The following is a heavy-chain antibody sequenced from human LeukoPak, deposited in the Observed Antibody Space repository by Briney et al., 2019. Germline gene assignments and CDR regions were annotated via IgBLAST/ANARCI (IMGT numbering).Heavy chain of an antibody. CDR3: ARDLWFGEFTGFDY. J-gene: IGHJ4*02. CDR2: IKQDGSEK. V-gene: IGHV3-7*01. CDR1: GFTFSTYS. Sequence: GGSLRLSCEVSGFTFSTYSMNWVRQAPGKGLEWVANIKQDGSEKYYVDSVKGRFTISRDNAKNSLYLQMNSLRAEDTAVYYCARDLWFGEFTGFDYWGQGTLVTVSS. D-gene: IGHD3-10*01.